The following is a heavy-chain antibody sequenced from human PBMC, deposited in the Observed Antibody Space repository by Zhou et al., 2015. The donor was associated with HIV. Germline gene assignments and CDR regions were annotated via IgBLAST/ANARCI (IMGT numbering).Heavy chain of an antibody. Sequence: QVQLVQSGAEVKKPGASVKVSCKASGYTFTNYGVTWVRQAPGQGLEWMGWISAYNGYTNYAQKLQGRVTMTTDTSTTTAYMELRSLRSDDTAVYYCARVEGITGKRGLDDYWGQGTLVTVSS. J-gene: IGHJ4*02. V-gene: IGHV1-18*01. CDR1: GYTFTNYG. CDR2: ISAYNGYT. D-gene: IGHD1-20*01. CDR3: ARVEGITGKRGLDDY.